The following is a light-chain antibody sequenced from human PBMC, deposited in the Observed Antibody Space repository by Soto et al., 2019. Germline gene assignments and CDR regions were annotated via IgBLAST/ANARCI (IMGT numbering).Light chain of an antibody. V-gene: IGLV2-14*01. Sequence: QSALTQPASVSGSPGQSITISCTGTRSDVGGYNYVSWYQQHPGKAPKLMIYDVSNRPSGVSNRFSGSKSGNTASLTISGLQAEDEADYYCSSYTSSRILFGGGTKLTVL. J-gene: IGLJ2*01. CDR2: DVS. CDR1: RSDVGGYNY. CDR3: SSYTSSRIL.